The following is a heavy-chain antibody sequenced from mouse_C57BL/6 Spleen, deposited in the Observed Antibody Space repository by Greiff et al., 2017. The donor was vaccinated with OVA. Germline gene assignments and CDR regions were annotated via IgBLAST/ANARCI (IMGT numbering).Heavy chain of an antibody. Sequence: QVQLQQSGPELVKPGASVKISCKASGYAFSSSWMNWVKQRPGKGLEWIGRIYPGDGDTNYNGKFKGKATLTADKSSSTAYMQLSSLTSEDSAVYFCAHNWDEAYWGQGTLVTVSA. CDR2: IYPGDGDT. V-gene: IGHV1-82*01. CDR1: GYAFSSSW. J-gene: IGHJ3*01. D-gene: IGHD4-1*01. CDR3: AHNWDEAY.